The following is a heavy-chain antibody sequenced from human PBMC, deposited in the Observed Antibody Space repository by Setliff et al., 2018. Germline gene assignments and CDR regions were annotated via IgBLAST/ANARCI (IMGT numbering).Heavy chain of an antibody. J-gene: IGHJ2*01. D-gene: IGHD3-9*01. CDR3: ARDLRYFDWLIENWYFDL. CDR1: GGSFSGYY. Sequence: SETLSLTCAVFGGSFSGYYWSWIRQPPGKGLEWIGEINHSGSTNYNPSLKSRITISIDTSKNQFSLKVTSVTAADTAVYYCARDLRYFDWLIENWYFDLWGRGTLVTVSS. V-gene: IGHV4-34*01. CDR2: INHSGST.